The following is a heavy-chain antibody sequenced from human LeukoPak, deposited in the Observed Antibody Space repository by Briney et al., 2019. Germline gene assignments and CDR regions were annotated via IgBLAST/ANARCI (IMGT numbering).Heavy chain of an antibody. CDR3: ARNSGWYRN. V-gene: IGHV4-34*01. CDR2: INHSGST. J-gene: IGHJ4*02. Sequence: PSETLSLTCAVYGGSFSGYYWSWIRQPPGKGLEWIGEINHSGSTNYNPSLKSRVTISVDTSKNQFSLKLSSVTAADTAVYYCARNSGWYRNWGQGTLVTVSS. D-gene: IGHD6-19*01. CDR1: GGSFSGYY.